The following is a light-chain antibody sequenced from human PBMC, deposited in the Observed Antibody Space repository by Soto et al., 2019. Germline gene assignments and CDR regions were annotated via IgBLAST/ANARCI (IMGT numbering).Light chain of an antibody. CDR3: SSYTSASTPLV. V-gene: IGLV2-14*01. Sequence: QSVLTQPASVSGSPGQSITISCTGTGSDVGGYNYVSWYQQHPGKAPKVMIYGVSNRPSGVSNRFSGSKSGNTASLTIPGLQAEDEADYYCSSYTSASTPLVFGGGTKLTVL. CDR1: GSDVGGYNY. J-gene: IGLJ2*01. CDR2: GVS.